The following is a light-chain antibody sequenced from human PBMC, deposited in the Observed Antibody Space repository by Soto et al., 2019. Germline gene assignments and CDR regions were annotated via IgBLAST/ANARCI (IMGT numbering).Light chain of an antibody. J-gene: IGKJ5*01. V-gene: IGKV1-27*01. CDR1: QGINNY. CDR2: AAS. Sequence: DIQMTQSPSSLSASVGDRVTITCRASQGINNYLAWYQQRPGEAPNLLIYAASTLQSGVPSRFSGGGSGTNFTLTINSLQAEDVGSYYCQRYNTAVMPFGQGTRLDIK. CDR3: QRYNTAVMP.